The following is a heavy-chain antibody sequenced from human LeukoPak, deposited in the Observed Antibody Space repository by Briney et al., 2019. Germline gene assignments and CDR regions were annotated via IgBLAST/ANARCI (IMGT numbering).Heavy chain of an antibody. V-gene: IGHV1-8*03. D-gene: IGHD3-10*01. Sequence: GESLKISCKGSGYSFTSYWIGWVRQATGQGLEWMGWMNPNSGNTGYAQKFQGRVTITRNTSISTAYMELSSLRSEDTAVYYCARDVRGVIIDNWFDPWGQGTLVTVSS. J-gene: IGHJ5*02. CDR2: MNPNSGNT. CDR1: GYSFTSYW. CDR3: ARDVRGVIIDNWFDP.